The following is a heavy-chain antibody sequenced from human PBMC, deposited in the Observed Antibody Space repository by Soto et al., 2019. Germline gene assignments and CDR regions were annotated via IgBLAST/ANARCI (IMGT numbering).Heavy chain of an antibody. CDR1: GFTFSSYA. CDR3: AKDRRRYCSSTRCPHYGMDV. CDR2: ISGSGGST. D-gene: IGHD2-2*01. J-gene: IGHJ6*02. V-gene: IGHV3-23*01. Sequence: GGSLRLSCAASGFTFSSYAMSWVRQAPGKGLEWVSAISGSGGSTYYADSVKGRFTISRDNSKNTLYLQMNSLRAEDTAVYYCAKDRRRYCSSTRCPHYGMDVWGQGTTVTVS.